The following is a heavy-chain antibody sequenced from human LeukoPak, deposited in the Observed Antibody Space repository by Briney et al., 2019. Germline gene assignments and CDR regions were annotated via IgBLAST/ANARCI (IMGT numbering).Heavy chain of an antibody. CDR3: MANVDFDY. V-gene: IGHV3-23*01. J-gene: IGHJ4*02. CDR2: ISGSGRST. D-gene: IGHD5-12*01. Sequence: GGSLRLSCAASGFTFSSHAMRWVRQAPGKGLQWVSSISGSGRSTYYAGSVKGRFTISRDSSKNTLYLQMNSLRVEDTAVYYCMANVDFDYWGQGTLVTVSS. CDR1: GFTFSSHA.